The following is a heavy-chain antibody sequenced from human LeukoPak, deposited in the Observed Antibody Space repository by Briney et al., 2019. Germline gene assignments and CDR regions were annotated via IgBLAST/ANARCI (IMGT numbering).Heavy chain of an antibody. D-gene: IGHD2-2*01. CDR1: GFTFDDYG. CDR3: ARRAGYCSSTSCSFDY. J-gene: IGHJ4*02. V-gene: IGHV3-20*04. CDR2: INWNGGST. Sequence: TGGSLRLSCAASGFTFDDYGMSWVRQAPGKGLEWVSGINWNGGSTGYADSVKGRFTISRDNAKNSLYLQMNSLRAEDTALYYCARRAGYCSSTSCSFDYWGQGTLVTVSS.